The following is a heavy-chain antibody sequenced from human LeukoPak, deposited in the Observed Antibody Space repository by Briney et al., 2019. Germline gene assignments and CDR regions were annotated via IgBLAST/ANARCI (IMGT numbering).Heavy chain of an antibody. CDR2: ISSSGSTI. CDR3: ARDASGWSYNWFDP. D-gene: IGHD6-19*01. J-gene: IGHJ5*02. V-gene: IGHV3-48*03. Sequence: PGGSLRLSCAASGFTFSSYEMNWVRQAPGKGLEWVSYISSSGSTIYYADSVKGRFTISRDNAKNSLHLQMNSLRAEDTAVYYCARDASGWSYNWFDPWGQGTLVTVSS. CDR1: GFTFSSYE.